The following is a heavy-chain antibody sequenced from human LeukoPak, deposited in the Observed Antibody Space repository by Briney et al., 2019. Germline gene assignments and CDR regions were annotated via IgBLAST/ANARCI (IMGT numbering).Heavy chain of an antibody. D-gene: IGHD3-10*01. CDR1: GGSISSSSYY. J-gene: IGHJ3*02. CDR2: IYYSGST. Sequence: SETLSLTCTVSGGSISSSSYYWGWIRQPPGKGLEWIGSIYYSGSTYYNPSLKSRATISVDTSKNQFSLKLSSVTAADTAVYYCARRSSVRFGAFDIWGQGTMVTVSS. V-gene: IGHV4-39*07. CDR3: ARRSSVRFGAFDI.